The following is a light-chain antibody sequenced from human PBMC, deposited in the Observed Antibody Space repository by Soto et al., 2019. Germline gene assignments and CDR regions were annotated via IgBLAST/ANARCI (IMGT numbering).Light chain of an antibody. J-gene: IGKJ2*01. V-gene: IGKV1-39*01. CDR1: QTISSY. CDR2: SAS. CDR3: QQTFRTPHT. Sequence: DIQMTQSPASLSASVGDRVTITCRASQTISSYLNWYQQKAGAAPKLLIYSASTLQSGVSSRFSGSGFGTDYTLTISSLQPADFAVYYCQQTFRTPHTFGQGTKLDIK.